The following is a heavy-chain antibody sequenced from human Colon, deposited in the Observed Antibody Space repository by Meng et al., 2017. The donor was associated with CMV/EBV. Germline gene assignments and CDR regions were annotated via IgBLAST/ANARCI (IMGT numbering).Heavy chain of an antibody. CDR1: ASISSSHC. V-gene: IGHV4-4*02. Sequence: ASISSSHCWSWVRQSPGKGLEWIGEIYQIGNTNYNPSLKSRVTISVDNSKNQFSLRLRSVTAADTAVYYCARGVVNTTFGVVPNWFDPWGQGTLAPSPQ. D-gene: IGHD3-3*01. CDR3: ARGVVNTTFGVVPNWFDP. CDR2: IYQIGNT. J-gene: IGHJ5*02.